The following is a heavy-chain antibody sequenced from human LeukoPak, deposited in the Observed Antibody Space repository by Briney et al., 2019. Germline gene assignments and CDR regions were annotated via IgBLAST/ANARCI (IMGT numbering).Heavy chain of an antibody. V-gene: IGHV1-69*11. D-gene: IGHD3-10*01. Sequence: SVKVSCKASGGTFLSYGVTWVRQAPGQGLEWMGSVIPILKTTNYSQKFQGRVTITADDSASTVYMELSTLRSEDTAVYYCARGGAAWFGELLDYWGQGTLVTVSS. CDR3: ARGGAAWFGELLDY. CDR2: VIPILKTT. CDR1: GGTFLSYG. J-gene: IGHJ4*02.